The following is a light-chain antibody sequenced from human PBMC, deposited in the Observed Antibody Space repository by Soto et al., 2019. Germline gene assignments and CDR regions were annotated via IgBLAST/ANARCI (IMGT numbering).Light chain of an antibody. J-gene: IGLJ1*01. CDR1: SSDVGSYDY. V-gene: IGLV2-11*01. CDR2: NVN. Sequence: QSALIQPPSVSGSPGQSVTISCTGTSSDVGSYDYVSWYQQHPGTVPKPMIYNVNTQPSGVPDRFSGSKSGNTASMTISGLQAEDEADYYCQSYDSRLSGSVFGTGTKLTVL. CDR3: QSYDSRLSGSV.